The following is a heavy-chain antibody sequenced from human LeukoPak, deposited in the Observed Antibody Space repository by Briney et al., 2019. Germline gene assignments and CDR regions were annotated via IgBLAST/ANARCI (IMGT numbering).Heavy chain of an antibody. V-gene: IGHV3-21*01. CDR1: GFTFSSYS. CDR3: ARAAGYYYGMDV. Sequence: PGGSLRLSCAASGFTFSSYSMNWVRQAPGKGLEWVSSISSSSSYIYYADSVKGRFTISRDNAKNSLYLQMNSLRAEDTAVYYCARAAGYYYGMDVWGQGTTVTVSS. D-gene: IGHD6-13*01. J-gene: IGHJ6*02. CDR2: ISSSSSYI.